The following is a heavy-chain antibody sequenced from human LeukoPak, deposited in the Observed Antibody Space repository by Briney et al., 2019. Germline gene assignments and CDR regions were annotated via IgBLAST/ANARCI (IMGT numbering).Heavy chain of an antibody. V-gene: IGHV3-66*01. Sequence: GGSLRLSCAASGFSVSDTYMTWVRQAPGKGLEWVSLINTDGGINYADSVKGRFTISRDNSKNTLYLQMNSLRAEDTAVYYCARTPQQQLVDYWGQGTLVTVSS. CDR2: INTDGGI. CDR3: ARTPQQQLVDY. CDR1: GFSVSDTY. J-gene: IGHJ4*02. D-gene: IGHD6-13*01.